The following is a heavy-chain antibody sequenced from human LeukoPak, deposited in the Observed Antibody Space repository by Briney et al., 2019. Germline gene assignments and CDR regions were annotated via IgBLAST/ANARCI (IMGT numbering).Heavy chain of an antibody. D-gene: IGHD6-13*01. CDR1: GFTFSSYS. V-gene: IGHV3-21*01. Sequence: GGSLRLSCAASGFTFSSYSMNWVRQAPGKGLEWVSSISSSSSYIYYADSVKGRFTISRDNAKNSPYLQMNSLRAEDTAVYYCARDRIAAAGTIFWFDPWGQGTLVTVSS. CDR2: ISSSSSYI. J-gene: IGHJ5*02. CDR3: ARDRIAAAGTIFWFDP.